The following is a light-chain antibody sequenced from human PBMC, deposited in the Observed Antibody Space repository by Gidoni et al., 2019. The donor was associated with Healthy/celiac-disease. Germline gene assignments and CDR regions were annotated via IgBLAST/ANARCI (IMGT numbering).Light chain of an antibody. CDR3: QQYGSSPRT. CDR1: QSVSSSY. CDR2: GAS. Sequence: EIVLTQSPGLLSLSPGARATLSCRASQSVSSSYLAWYQQKPGQAPRLLIYGASSRATGIPDRFSGSGSGTDFTLTISRLEPEDFAVYYCQQYGSSPRTFGQGTKVEIK. J-gene: IGKJ1*01. V-gene: IGKV3-20*01.